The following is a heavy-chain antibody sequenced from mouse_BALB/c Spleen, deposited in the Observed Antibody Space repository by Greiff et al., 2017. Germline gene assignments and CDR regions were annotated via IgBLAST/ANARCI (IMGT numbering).Heavy chain of an antibody. J-gene: IGHJ3*01. Sequence: EVKLQESGPSLVKPSQTLSLTCSVTGDSITSGYWNWIRKFPGNKLEYMGYISYSGSTYYNPSLKSRISITRDTSKNQYYLQLNSVTTEDTATYYCARYGQEGGPFAYWGQGTLVTVSA. CDR2: ISYSGST. CDR3: ARYGQEGGPFAY. V-gene: IGHV3-8*02. CDR1: GDSITSGY. D-gene: IGHD1-1*02.